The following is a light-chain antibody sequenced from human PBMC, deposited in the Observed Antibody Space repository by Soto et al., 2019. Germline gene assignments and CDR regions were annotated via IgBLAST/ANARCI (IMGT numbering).Light chain of an antibody. CDR1: QSISSW. CDR3: QQYNGYPWT. V-gene: IGKV1-5*03. J-gene: IGKJ1*01. CDR2: QAS. Sequence: DIQMTQSPFTLSASVVDRVTITCRASQSISSWLAWYQQKAGSAPKLLIYQASTLQTGVPSRFSGSGSGTEFTLTISSLQPDDFATYYCQQYNGYPWTFGQGTKVDIK.